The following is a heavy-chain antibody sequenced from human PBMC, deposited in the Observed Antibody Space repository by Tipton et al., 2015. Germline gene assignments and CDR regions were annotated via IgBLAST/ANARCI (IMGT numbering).Heavy chain of an antibody. J-gene: IGHJ4*02. CDR3: ARDGLYGDIYLHN. Sequence: SLRLSCAASGFTFNDYVMHWVRQAPGRGLEWVSGISWNSGSIGYADFVKGRFTISRDNSKNTLYLQMNSLRAEDTAVYYCARDGLYGDIYLHNWGRGTLVTVSS. V-gene: IGHV3-9*01. D-gene: IGHD4-17*01. CDR1: GFTFNDYV. CDR2: ISWNSGSI.